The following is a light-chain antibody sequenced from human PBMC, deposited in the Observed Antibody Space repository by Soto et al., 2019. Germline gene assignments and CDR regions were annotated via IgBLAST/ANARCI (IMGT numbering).Light chain of an antibody. V-gene: IGKV1-5*01. Sequence: DIQMTQSPSTLSAYVGDRVTITCRASHSITNWVAWYQQKPGKAPKLLIYDASNLESGVPSRFSGGGSGTDFTLTVSSLQPDDFATYYGQQDNNYTPTFGQGTKVEV. J-gene: IGKJ1*01. CDR2: DAS. CDR1: HSITNW. CDR3: QQDNNYTPT.